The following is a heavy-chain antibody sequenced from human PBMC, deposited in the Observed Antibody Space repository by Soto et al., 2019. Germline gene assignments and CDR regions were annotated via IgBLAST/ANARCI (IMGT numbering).Heavy chain of an antibody. CDR3: ARDMRTFGYCSGGSCYSRGTSDRGFDY. Sequence: ASVKVSCKASGYTFTSYYMHWVRQAPGQGLEWMGIINPSGGSTSYAQKFQGRVTMTRDTSTSTVYMELSSLRSEDTAVYYCARDMRTFGYCSGGSCYSRGTSDRGFDYWGQGTLVTVSS. V-gene: IGHV1-46*01. J-gene: IGHJ4*02. CDR1: GYTFTSYY. D-gene: IGHD2-15*01. CDR2: INPSGGST.